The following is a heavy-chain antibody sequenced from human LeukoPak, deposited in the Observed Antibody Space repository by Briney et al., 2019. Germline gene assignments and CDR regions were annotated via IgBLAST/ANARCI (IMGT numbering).Heavy chain of an antibody. V-gene: IGHV4-59*08. Sequence: SETLSLTCNVSGDSLTSHFWSWIRQTPGKGLEWIGYVFHSGTTNYSPSLKSRVTISLDTSKKQFYLRLASVTAADTAVYYCARRMATVSDAFDIWGRGTMVSVSS. J-gene: IGHJ3*02. D-gene: IGHD5-24*01. CDR2: VFHSGTT. CDR3: ARRMATVSDAFDI. CDR1: GDSLTSHF.